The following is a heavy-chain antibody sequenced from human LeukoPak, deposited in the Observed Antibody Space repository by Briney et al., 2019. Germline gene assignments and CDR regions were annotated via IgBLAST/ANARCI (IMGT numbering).Heavy chain of an antibody. J-gene: IGHJ4*02. V-gene: IGHV3-30-3*01. CDR1: GFTFSSYA. Sequence: GSLRLSCAASGFTFSSYAMHWVRQAPGKGLEWVAVISYDGSNKYYADSVKGRFTISRDNSKNTLYLQMNSLRAEDTAVYYCARGALGIAVAGGFDYWGQGTLVTVSS. D-gene: IGHD6-19*01. CDR3: ARGALGIAVAGGFDY. CDR2: ISYDGSNK.